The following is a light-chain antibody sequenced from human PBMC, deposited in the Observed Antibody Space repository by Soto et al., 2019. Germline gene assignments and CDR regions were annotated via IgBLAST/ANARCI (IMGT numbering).Light chain of an antibody. Sequence: QSVLTQPASVSGSLGQSITISCTGTSSDVGAYNYVSWYQQHPDKAPKLLIFEVTNRPSGVSGRFSGSKSGITASLSISGLQPEDEADYYCTSYSSSCPVLFGGGTKLTVL. V-gene: IGLV2-14*01. CDR3: TSYSSSCPVL. J-gene: IGLJ2*01. CDR2: EVT. CDR1: SSDVGAYNY.